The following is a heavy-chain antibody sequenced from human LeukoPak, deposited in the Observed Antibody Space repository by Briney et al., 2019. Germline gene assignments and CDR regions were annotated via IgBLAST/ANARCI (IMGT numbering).Heavy chain of an antibody. CDR3: ARDSGYYFDY. Sequence: GGSLRLSCAASGFTFSSYSMKLVRQAPGKGLEWVSSISSSSSYIYYADSVKGRFTISRDNAKNSLYLQMNSLRAEDTAVYYCARDSGYYFDYWGQGTLVTVSS. CDR1: GFTFSSYS. V-gene: IGHV3-21*01. J-gene: IGHJ4*02. CDR2: ISSSSSYI.